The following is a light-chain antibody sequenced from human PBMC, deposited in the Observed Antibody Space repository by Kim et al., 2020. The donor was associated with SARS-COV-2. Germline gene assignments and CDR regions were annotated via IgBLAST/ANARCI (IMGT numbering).Light chain of an antibody. CDR3: QALDSSTEVV. Sequence: SYELTQPPSVSVSPGQTASITCSGDNLGDKYACWYQQKPGQSPVLVIYQDSKRPSGIPERFSGSNSGNTATLIISGTQAMDEADSYCQALDSSTEVVFGGGTQLTVL. J-gene: IGLJ2*01. V-gene: IGLV3-1*01. CDR1: NLGDKY. CDR2: QDS.